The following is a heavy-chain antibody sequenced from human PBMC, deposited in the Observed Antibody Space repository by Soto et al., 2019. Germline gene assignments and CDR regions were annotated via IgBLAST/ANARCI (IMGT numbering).Heavy chain of an antibody. D-gene: IGHD3-10*01. CDR1: GGTFSSYT. CDR3: ARDHFGSGSYYILNWFDP. Sequence: SVKVSCKASGGTFSSYTISWVRQAPGQGLEWMGRIIPILGIANYAQKFQGRVTITADKSTSTAYMELSSLRSEDTAVYYCARDHFGSGSYYILNWFDPWGQGTLVTVSS. J-gene: IGHJ5*02. V-gene: IGHV1-69*04. CDR2: IIPILGIA.